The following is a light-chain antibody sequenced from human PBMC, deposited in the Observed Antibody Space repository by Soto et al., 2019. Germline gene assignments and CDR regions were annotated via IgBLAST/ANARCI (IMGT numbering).Light chain of an antibody. J-gene: IGKJ1*01. V-gene: IGKV3-20*01. CDR3: QQYGSSPWWT. CDR1: QSVSSSY. CDR2: GAS. Sequence: EIVLTQSPGTLSLSPGERATLSCRASQSVSSSYLAWYQQKPGQAPRLLIYGASSRATGIPDRFRGSGSGTDFTLTISRLEPEDVAVYYCQQYGSSPWWTFGQGTKVEIK.